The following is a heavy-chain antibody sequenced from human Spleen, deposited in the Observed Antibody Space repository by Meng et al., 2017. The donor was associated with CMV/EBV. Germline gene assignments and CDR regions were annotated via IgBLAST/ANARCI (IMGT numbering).Heavy chain of an antibody. D-gene: IGHD3-3*01. J-gene: IGHJ5*02. CDR3: ARLLFNWFDP. V-gene: IGHV4-34*09. CDR2: INHSGST. CDR1: GGSFSGYY. Sequence: TLSLTCAVYGGSFSGYYWSWIRQPPGKGLEWIGEINHSGSTNYNPSLKSRVTISVDTSKNQFSLKLSSVTAADTAVYYCARLLFNWFDPWGQGTLVTVSS.